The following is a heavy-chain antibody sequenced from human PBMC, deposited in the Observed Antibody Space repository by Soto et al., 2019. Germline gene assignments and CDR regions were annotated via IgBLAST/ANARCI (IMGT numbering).Heavy chain of an antibody. CDR2: ISAYNGNT. D-gene: IGHD6-19*01. V-gene: IGHV1-18*01. Sequence: GASVKVSCKASGYTFTSYGISWVRQVPGQGLEWMGWISAYNGNTNYAQKLQGRVTMTTDTSTSTAYMELRSLRSDDTAVYYCARAVYSSGWYYFDYWGQGTLVTVSS. CDR1: GYTFTSYG. J-gene: IGHJ4*02. CDR3: ARAVYSSGWYYFDY.